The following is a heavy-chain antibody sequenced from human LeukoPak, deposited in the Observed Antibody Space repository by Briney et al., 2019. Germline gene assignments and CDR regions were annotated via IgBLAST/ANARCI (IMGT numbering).Heavy chain of an antibody. D-gene: IGHD1-26*01. J-gene: IGHJ4*02. CDR2: ISAYNGNT. CDR3: ARAPYESGSYRFDY. Sequence: ASVKVSCKAFGYTFTSYGISWVRQAPGQGLEWMGWISAYNGNTNYAQKLQGRVTMTTDTSTSTAYMELRSLRSDDTAVYYCARAPYESGSYRFDYWGQGTLVTVSS. CDR1: GYTFTSYG. V-gene: IGHV1-18*01.